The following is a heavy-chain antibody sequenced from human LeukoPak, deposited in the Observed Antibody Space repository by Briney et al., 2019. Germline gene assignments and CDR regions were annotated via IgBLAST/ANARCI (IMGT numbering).Heavy chain of an antibody. J-gene: IGHJ4*02. Sequence: GASVKVSCKASGYTFTGYYMHWVRQAPGQGLEWMGWINPNSGGTNYAQKFQGWVTMTRDTSISTAYMELSRLRSDDTAVYYCARGSPPDGDYPDYWGQGTLVTVSS. CDR1: GYTFTGYY. V-gene: IGHV1-2*04. D-gene: IGHD4-17*01. CDR3: ARGSPPDGDYPDY. CDR2: INPNSGGT.